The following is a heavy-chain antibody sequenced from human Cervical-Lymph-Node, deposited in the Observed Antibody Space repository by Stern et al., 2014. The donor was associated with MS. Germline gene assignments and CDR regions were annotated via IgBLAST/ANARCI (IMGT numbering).Heavy chain of an antibody. CDR2: IYPGDSDT. V-gene: IGHV5-51*01. J-gene: IGHJ3*02. Sequence: EVQLVESGAEVKKPGESLKISCKGYGYSFTSYWIGWVRQMPGKGLEWMGIIYPGDSDTRYSPSFQGQVTISADKSISTAYLQWSSLKASDTAMYYCARVPAYYYDSSGPRDAFDIWGQGTMVTVSS. D-gene: IGHD3-22*01. CDR3: ARVPAYYYDSSGPRDAFDI. CDR1: GYSFTSYW.